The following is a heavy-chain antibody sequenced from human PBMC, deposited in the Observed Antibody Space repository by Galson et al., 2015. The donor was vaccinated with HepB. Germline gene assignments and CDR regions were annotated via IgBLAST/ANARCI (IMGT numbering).Heavy chain of an antibody. CDR3: ASGGGPYCSSTSCWYNWFDP. J-gene: IGHJ5*02. V-gene: IGHV1-69*13. CDR1: GGTFSSYA. CDR2: IIPIFGTA. Sequence: SVKVSCKAPGGTFSSYAISWVRQAPGQGLEWMGGIIPIFGTANYAQKFQGRVTITADESTSTAYMELSSLRSEDTSVYYCASGGGPYCSSTSCWYNWFDPWGQGTLVTVSS. D-gene: IGHD2-2*01.